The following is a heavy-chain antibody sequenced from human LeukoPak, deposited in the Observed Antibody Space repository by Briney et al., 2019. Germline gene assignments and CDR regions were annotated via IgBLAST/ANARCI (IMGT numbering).Heavy chain of an antibody. CDR2: ISAYNGNT. CDR3: ARVRRSYNIRDYYYYYYMDV. D-gene: IGHD1-26*01. V-gene: IGHV1-18*01. J-gene: IGHJ6*03. CDR1: GYTFTSYG. Sequence: ASVKVSCKASGYTFTSYGISWVRQAPGQGLEWMGWISAYNGNTNYAQKLQGRVTMTTDTSTSTAYMELRSLRSDDTAVYYCARVRRSYNIRDYYYYYYMDVWGKGTTVTVSS.